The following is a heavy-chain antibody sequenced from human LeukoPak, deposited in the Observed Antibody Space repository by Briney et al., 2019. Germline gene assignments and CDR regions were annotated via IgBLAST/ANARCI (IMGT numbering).Heavy chain of an antibody. V-gene: IGHV3-21*01. D-gene: IGHD6-19*01. CDR2: ISSSSGFI. J-gene: IGHJ4*02. CDR1: GLTFSTYS. CDR3: ARDPSSSSGPPAY. Sequence: GGSLRLSCAASGLTFSTYSMNWVRQAPGKGLEWVSSISSSSGFIYYADSVKGRFTISRDNAENSLYLQMNSLRAEDTAVYYCARDPSSSSGPPAYWGQGTLVTVSS.